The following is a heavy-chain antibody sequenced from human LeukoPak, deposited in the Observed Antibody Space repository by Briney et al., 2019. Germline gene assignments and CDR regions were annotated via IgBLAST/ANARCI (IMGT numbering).Heavy chain of an antibody. V-gene: IGHV3-33*08. D-gene: IGHD3-22*01. J-gene: IGHJ4*02. CDR2: IRYDGDDE. CDR3: ARDFLFYGSDDTSGYYIDY. Sequence: PGRSLRLSCAASGFTFSTYGMHWVRQAPGKGLEWVAFIRYDGDDEDYAGSVRGRFTISRDNSKNTLYLQMNSLRAEDRAVYYCARDFLFYGSDDTSGYYIDYWGQGTLVTVSS. CDR1: GFTFSTYG.